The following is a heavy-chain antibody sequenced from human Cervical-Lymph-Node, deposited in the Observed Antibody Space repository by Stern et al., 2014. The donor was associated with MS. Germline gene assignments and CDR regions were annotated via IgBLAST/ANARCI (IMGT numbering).Heavy chain of an antibody. V-gene: IGHV5-51*01. CDR3: ARDYGDYAFDY. CDR2: IYPGDSDT. CDR1: GYSFTANW. Sequence: EMQLGESGAEVKKPGESLKISCKGSGYSFTANWIAWVRQMPGKGLAWMGIIYPGDSDTRYSPSFQGQVTISADKSISTAYLQWSSLKASDTAMYYCARDYGDYAFDYWGQGTLVTVSS. D-gene: IGHD4-17*01. J-gene: IGHJ4*02.